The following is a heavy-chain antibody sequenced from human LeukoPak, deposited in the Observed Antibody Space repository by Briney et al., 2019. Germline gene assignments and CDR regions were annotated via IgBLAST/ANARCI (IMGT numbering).Heavy chain of an antibody. V-gene: IGHV1-2*02. D-gene: IGHD4-17*01. J-gene: IGHJ4*02. CDR1: GYTFTDYY. Sequence: ASVKVSCKGSGYTFTDYYMHWVRQAPGQGLEWMAKINPNSGATAYAERFQGRVTLTRDTSISTIYMELRTLTSGDTAVYYCARPSDYGDYIDYWGQGTPVTVSS. CDR3: ARPSDYGDYIDY. CDR2: INPNSGAT.